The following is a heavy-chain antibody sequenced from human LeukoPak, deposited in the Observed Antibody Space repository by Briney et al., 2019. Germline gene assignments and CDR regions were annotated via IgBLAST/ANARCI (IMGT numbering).Heavy chain of an antibody. CDR1: GFTFNTYG. V-gene: IGHV3-23*01. CDR3: AKDRGSSSWYDFDY. Sequence: PGGSLRLSCAASGFTFNTYGMSWVRQAPGKGLEWVSGISGSGGATYYADSVKGRFTISRDDPHNTLYLQMNSLRAEDTAVYYCAKDRGSSSWYDFDYWGQGTLVTVSS. J-gene: IGHJ4*02. D-gene: IGHD6-13*01. CDR2: ISGSGGAT.